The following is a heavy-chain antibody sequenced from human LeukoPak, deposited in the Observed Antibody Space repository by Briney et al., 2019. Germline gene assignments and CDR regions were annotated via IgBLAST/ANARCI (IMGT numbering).Heavy chain of an antibody. Sequence: ASVKVSCKASGYTFTGYYMHWLRQAPGQGLEWMGWINPNSGGTNYAQKFQGRVTMTRDTSISTAYMELSRLRSDDTAVYYCARGYDSSGYYLLYYYYMDVWGKGTTVTVSS. CDR2: INPNSGGT. J-gene: IGHJ6*03. D-gene: IGHD3-22*01. CDR1: GYTFTGYY. V-gene: IGHV1-2*02. CDR3: ARGYDSSGYYLLYYYYMDV.